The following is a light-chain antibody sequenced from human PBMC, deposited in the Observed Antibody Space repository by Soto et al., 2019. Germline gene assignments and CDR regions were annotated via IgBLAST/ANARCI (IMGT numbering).Light chain of an antibody. J-gene: IGKJ2*01. CDR1: QRVLYSSNNKNY. CDR2: WAS. CDR3: QQYYDTPYT. Sequence: DIVMTQSPDSLAMSLGERATINCKSSQRVLYSSNNKNYLAWYQQKPVQPPKLLIYWASTRESGVPDRFSGSGSGTDFTLTISSLQAEDVAVYYCQQYYDTPYTFGQGTKLEIK. V-gene: IGKV4-1*01.